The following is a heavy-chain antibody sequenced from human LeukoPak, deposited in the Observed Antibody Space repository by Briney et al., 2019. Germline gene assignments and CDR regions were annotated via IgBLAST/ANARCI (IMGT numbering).Heavy chain of an antibody. J-gene: IGHJ4*02. CDR3: ARVRGLWFGEFQTYFDY. CDR1: GGSISSGGYS. Sequence: SETLSLTCAVSGGSISSGGYSWSWIRQPPGKGLEWIGYIYHSGSTYYNPSLKSRVTISVDRSKNQSSLKLSSVTAADTAVYYCARVRGLWFGEFQTYFDYWGQGTLVTVSS. D-gene: IGHD3-10*01. CDR2: IYHSGST. V-gene: IGHV4-30-2*01.